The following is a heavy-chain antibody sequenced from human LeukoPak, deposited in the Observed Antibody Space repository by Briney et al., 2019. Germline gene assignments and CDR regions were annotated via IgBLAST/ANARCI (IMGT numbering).Heavy chain of an antibody. CDR2: ISWNSGRI. Sequence: GGSLRLSCAASGFTFDDYAMHWVRQAPGKGLEWVSGISWNSGRIGYADSVKGRFTISRDNARTSLYLQMNSLRAEDTAVYYCTRGRYCINTSCRYYYYYYMDVWGRGTTVAVSS. CDR1: GFTFDDYA. J-gene: IGHJ6*03. D-gene: IGHD2-2*01. V-gene: IGHV3-9*01. CDR3: TRGRYCINTSCRYYYYYYMDV.